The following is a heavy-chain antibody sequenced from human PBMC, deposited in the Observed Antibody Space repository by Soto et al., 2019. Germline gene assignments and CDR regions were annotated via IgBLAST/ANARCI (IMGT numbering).Heavy chain of an antibody. CDR2: ISSSSSYI. J-gene: IGHJ4*02. Sequence: GGSLRLSCAASGFTFSSYSMNWVRQAPGKGLEWVSSISSSSSYIYYADSVKGRFTISRDNAKNTLYLQMNSLRAEDTAVYYCARGSHSTSGAVKAHDYWGQGAQVTVSS. CDR1: GFTFSSYS. V-gene: IGHV3-21*01. CDR3: ARGSHSTSGAVKAHDY. D-gene: IGHD6-6*01.